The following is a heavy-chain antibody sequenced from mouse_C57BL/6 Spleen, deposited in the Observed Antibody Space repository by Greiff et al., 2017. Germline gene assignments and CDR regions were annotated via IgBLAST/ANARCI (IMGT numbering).Heavy chain of an antibody. D-gene: IGHD2-4*01. CDR1: GYSITSGYY. J-gene: IGHJ4*01. Sequence: VQLKESGPGLVKPSQSLSLTCSVTGYSITSGYYWNWIRQFPGNKLEWMGYISYDGSNNYNPSLKNRISITRDTSKNQFFLKLNSVTTEDTATYYCARVYYDYGDYAMDYWGQGTSVTVSS. CDR2: ISYDGSN. CDR3: ARVYYDYGDYAMDY. V-gene: IGHV3-6*01.